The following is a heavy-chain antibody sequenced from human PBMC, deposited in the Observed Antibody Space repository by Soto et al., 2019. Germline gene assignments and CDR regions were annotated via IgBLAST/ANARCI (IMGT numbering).Heavy chain of an antibody. CDR1: GGYISSDDYY. CDR3: ARWVDCSSTSCYGSYNWFDP. V-gene: IGHV4-31*03. D-gene: IGHD2-2*01. J-gene: IGHJ5*02. Sequence: SETLSLTCTVSGGYISSDDYYWIWILQVPGKGLEWIGYIYYSGSTYYNPSLKSRVAMSVDTSKNQFSLKLSSVTAADTAVYYCARWVDCSSTSCYGSYNWFDPWGQGTLVTVSS. CDR2: IYYSGST.